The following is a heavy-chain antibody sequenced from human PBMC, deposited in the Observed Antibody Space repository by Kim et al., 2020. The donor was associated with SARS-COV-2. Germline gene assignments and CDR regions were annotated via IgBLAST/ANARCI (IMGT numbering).Heavy chain of an antibody. Sequence: ASVKVSCKASGYTFTGYYMHWVRQAPGQGLEWMGWINPNSGGTNYAQKFQGRVTMTRDTSISTAYMELSRLRSDDTAVYYCARGPAPYYDFWSGYILNWFDPWGQGTLVTVSS. CDR2: INPNSGGT. J-gene: IGHJ5*02. V-gene: IGHV1-2*02. CDR1: GYTFTGYY. D-gene: IGHD3-3*01. CDR3: ARGPAPYYDFWSGYILNWFDP.